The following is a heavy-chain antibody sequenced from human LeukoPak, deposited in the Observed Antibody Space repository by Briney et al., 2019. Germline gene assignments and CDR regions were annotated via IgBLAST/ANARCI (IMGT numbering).Heavy chain of an antibody. D-gene: IGHD3-10*01. CDR3: PRGPSEIGCFYPEHFRH. J-gene: IGHJ1*01. Sequence: GGSLRLSCAASGYTSSSDWMHSVRQAPGKGLVWVSRIKSDGSTNYADSVKGRFTISRDNAKNTVSLQMNSLRAEDTGVYYCPRGPSEIGCFYPEHFRHWGQGTLVTVSS. V-gene: IGHV3-74*01. CDR1: GYTSSSDW. CDR2: IKSDGST.